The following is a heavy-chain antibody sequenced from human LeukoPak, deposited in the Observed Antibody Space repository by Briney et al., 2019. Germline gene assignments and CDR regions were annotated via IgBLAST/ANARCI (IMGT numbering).Heavy chain of an antibody. Sequence: GGSLRLSCAASGFTLSSNYMSWVRQAPGKGLEWVSVIYSGGSTYYADSVKGRFTISRDNSKNTLYLQMNSLRAEDMAVYYCARDATNYYYYGMDVWGQGTTVTVSS. V-gene: IGHV3-53*01. CDR2: IYSGGST. CDR1: GFTLSSNY. J-gene: IGHJ6*02. CDR3: ARDATNYYYYGMDV. D-gene: IGHD5-12*01.